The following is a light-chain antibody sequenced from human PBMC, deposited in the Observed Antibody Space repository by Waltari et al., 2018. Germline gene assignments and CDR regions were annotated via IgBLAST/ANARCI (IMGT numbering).Light chain of an antibody. V-gene: IGKV3-15*01. CDR2: GAS. Sequence: EIVMTQSPATLSVSPGARATLSCRASQSVSSNLAWYQQKPGQAPRLLIYGASTRATGIPARFSGSGSGTEFTLTISSLQSEDFAVYSCQQYNNWPQLTFGQGTKVEIK. CDR3: QQYNNWPQLT. J-gene: IGKJ1*01. CDR1: QSVSSN.